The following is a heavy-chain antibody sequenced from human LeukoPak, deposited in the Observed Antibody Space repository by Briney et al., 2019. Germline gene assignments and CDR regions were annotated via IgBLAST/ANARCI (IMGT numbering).Heavy chain of an antibody. CDR3: AREAPRPHSLNFWSGLV. J-gene: IGHJ6*04. Sequence: GSSLNVSCKASGGTFSIYAISWVRQAPGQGLEWLGGIIPIFGTANYAQKFQGRVTITTDESTSTAYMELSSLRSEDTAVYYCAREAPRPHSLNFWSGLVWGKGTTVTVSS. D-gene: IGHD3-3*01. CDR1: GGTFSIYA. CDR2: IIPIFGTA. V-gene: IGHV1-69*05.